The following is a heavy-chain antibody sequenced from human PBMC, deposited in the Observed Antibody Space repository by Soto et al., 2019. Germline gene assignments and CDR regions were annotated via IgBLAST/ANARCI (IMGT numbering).Heavy chain of an antibody. CDR1: GFPFSTYW. CDR3: AGGYQD. V-gene: IGHV3-74*01. Sequence: EEHLVQSGGGLVQPGGSLRLSCAASGFPFSTYWMHWVRQVPGQGLVWVSRINGDGSSTIYADFVKGRFTISRDNAKNTLYLQMNSLKVEDTAIYYGAGGYQDWGQGALVTVSS. CDR2: INGDGSST. D-gene: IGHD5-12*01. J-gene: IGHJ4*02.